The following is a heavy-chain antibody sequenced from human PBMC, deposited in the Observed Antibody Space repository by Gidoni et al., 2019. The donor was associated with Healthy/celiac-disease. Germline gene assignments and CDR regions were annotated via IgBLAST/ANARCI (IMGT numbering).Heavy chain of an antibody. CDR2: ISSRSSDI. CDR1: GFTLSSYS. Sequence: EVQLVESGGGRVELGGSLGLSCAPPGFTLSSYSMNWVRQAPGKGREWVSSISSRSSDIYHADSVKGRFTISRDNAKNSRYLQMTSLRAEDTAVYYCAIALYNYDFWSGPKDYWGQGTLVTVSS. CDR3: AIALYNYDFWSGPKDY. J-gene: IGHJ4*02. V-gene: IGHV3-21*01. D-gene: IGHD3-3*01.